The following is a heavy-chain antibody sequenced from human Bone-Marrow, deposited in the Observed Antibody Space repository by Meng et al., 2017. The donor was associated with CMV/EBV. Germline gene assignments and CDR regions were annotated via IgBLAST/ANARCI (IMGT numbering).Heavy chain of an antibody. D-gene: IGHD6-13*01. V-gene: IGHV3-21*01. Sequence: GGSLRLSCAASGFTFSSYSMNWVRQAPGKGLEWVSSISSSSSYIYYADSVKGRFTISRDNAKNSLYLQMNSLRADDTAVYYCARDRGYSSSSRLNYWGQGTLVTVSS. J-gene: IGHJ4*02. CDR3: ARDRGYSSSSRLNY. CDR1: GFTFSSYS. CDR2: ISSSSSYI.